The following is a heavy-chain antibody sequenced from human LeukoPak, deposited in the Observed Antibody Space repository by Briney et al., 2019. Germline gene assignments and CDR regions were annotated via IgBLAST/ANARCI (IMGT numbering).Heavy chain of an antibody. CDR2: IIPIFGTA. J-gene: IGHJ4*02. Sequence: ASVKVSCKASGGTFSSYAISWVRQAPGQGLEWMGGIIPIFGTANYAQKFQGRVTITADKSTSTAYMELSSLRSEDTAVYYCARVGGPYCTNGVCEDYWGQGTLVTVSS. V-gene: IGHV1-69*06. D-gene: IGHD2-8*01. CDR1: GGTFSSYA. CDR3: ARVGGPYCTNGVCEDY.